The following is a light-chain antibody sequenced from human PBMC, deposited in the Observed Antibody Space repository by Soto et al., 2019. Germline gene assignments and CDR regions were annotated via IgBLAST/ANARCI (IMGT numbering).Light chain of an antibody. Sequence: QLVLTQSPSASASLGASVKLTCTLSSGHSSYAIAWHQQQPEKGPRYLMKLNSDGSHRKGDGIPDRFSGSSSGAERYLTISSLQSEDEGDYYCQTWGTGILVFGGGTKLTVL. CDR1: SGHSSYA. CDR3: QTWGTGILV. J-gene: IGLJ2*01. V-gene: IGLV4-69*01. CDR2: LNSDGSH.